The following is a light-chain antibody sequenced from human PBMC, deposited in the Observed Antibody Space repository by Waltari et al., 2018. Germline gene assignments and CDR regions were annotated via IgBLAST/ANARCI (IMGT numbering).Light chain of an antibody. Sequence: QSALTQSASVSGSPGQSITLSCTGTSSDFAVFNYVSWYQQHPGKAPQPMIYDVSKRPSGVSNRFSGSKSGNTASLTISGLQAEDEADYYCSSYTSTWVFGGGTKLTVL. CDR1: SSDFAVFNY. CDR3: SSYTSTWV. J-gene: IGLJ3*02. CDR2: DVS. V-gene: IGLV2-14*01.